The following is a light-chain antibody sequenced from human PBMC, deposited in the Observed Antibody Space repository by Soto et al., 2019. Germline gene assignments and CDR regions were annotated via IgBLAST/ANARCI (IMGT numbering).Light chain of an antibody. J-gene: IGKJ1*01. CDR2: GAA. CDR1: QSVGTN. CDR3: QQYINWPRT. V-gene: IGKV3-15*01. Sequence: EIVMTQSPVILSVSPGERATLSCRASQSVGTNLAWYQQKPGQAPRLLISGAATRATGIPARFSGRGSGTEFTLTVSSLQSEDFAVYYCQQYINWPRTFGQGTKV.